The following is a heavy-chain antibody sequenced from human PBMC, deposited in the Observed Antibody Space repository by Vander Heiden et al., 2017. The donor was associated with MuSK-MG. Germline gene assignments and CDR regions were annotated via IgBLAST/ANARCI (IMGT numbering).Heavy chain of an antibody. CDR3: ARPLGTTNAFDI. D-gene: IGHD1-1*01. Sequence: QVQLVQSGAEVKKPGASVKVSCKASGYTFTSYGINWVRQATGQGLEWMGWMNPNSGNTGYAQKFQGRVTRTRNTSITTAYMELSSLRSEDTAVYYCARPLGTTNAFDIWGQGKMVTVSS. CDR2: MNPNSGNT. CDR1: GYTFTSYG. J-gene: IGHJ3*02. V-gene: IGHV1-8*01.